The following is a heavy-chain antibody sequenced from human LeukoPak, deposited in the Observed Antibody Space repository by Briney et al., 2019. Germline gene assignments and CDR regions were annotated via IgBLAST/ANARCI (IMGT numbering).Heavy chain of an antibody. Sequence: PGGSLRLSCAASGFTFSSFHINWVRQAPGKGVEWVANIKQDGSKKSYVDSVKGRFTISRDNAKNSLYLQMNSLRAEDTAIYYCTRVGYIDEGIDYWGQGTLVTVSS. V-gene: IGHV3-7*04. J-gene: IGHJ4*02. CDR2: IKQDGSKK. CDR3: TRVGYIDEGIDY. D-gene: IGHD5-24*01. CDR1: GFTFSSFH.